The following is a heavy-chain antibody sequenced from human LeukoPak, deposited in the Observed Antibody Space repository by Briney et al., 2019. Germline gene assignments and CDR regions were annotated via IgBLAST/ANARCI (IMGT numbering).Heavy chain of an antibody. V-gene: IGHV1-46*01. CDR1: GYTFTSYY. CDR2: INPSGGCT. CDR3: ARRDYGDYLIDY. D-gene: IGHD4-17*01. Sequence: ASVKVSCKASGYTFTSYYMHWVRQAPGQGLEWMGIINPSGGCTSYAQKFQGRVTMTRDTSTSTVYMELSSLRSEDTAVYYCARRDYGDYLIDYWGQGTLVTVSS. J-gene: IGHJ4*02.